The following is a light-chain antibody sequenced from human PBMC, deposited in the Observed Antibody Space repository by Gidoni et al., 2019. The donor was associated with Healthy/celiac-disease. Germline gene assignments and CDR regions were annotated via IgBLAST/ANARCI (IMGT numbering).Light chain of an antibody. CDR1: QDISSY. Sequence: DIQMTQSPSSLSASVGDRVTITCQASQDISSYLNWYQQKPGKAPKLLIYDASNLEAGVPSRFSGSGSGTDFTFTISSLQPEDIATYYCQQYDNLPLTFXXXTRLEIK. V-gene: IGKV1-33*01. J-gene: IGKJ5*01. CDR2: DAS. CDR3: QQYDNLPLT.